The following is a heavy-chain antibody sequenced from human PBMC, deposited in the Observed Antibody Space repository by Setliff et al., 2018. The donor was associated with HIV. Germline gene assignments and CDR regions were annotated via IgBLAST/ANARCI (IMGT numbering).Heavy chain of an antibody. D-gene: IGHD1-26*01. CDR1: RFSFSTFW. J-gene: IGHJ6*03. V-gene: IGHV3-7*03. CDR2: INQDGNKK. Sequence: GESLKISCATSRFSFSTFWMTWVRQAPGKGLEWIANINQDGNKKYHAGSVWGRFTISRDNAKNSLYLQMNSLKTEDTAVYYCTRGWEPDYYYYYMDVWGKGTTVTVSS. CDR3: TRGWEPDYYYYYMDV.